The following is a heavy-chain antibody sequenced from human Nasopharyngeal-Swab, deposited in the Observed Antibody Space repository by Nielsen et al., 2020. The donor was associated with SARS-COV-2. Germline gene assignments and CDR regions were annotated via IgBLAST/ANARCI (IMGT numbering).Heavy chain of an antibody. V-gene: IGHV3-74*01. Sequence: GESLKISCAASGFSFSSFWMHWVRQVPGEGLVWVSRIDTGGTRTDYAESVKGRFTISRDNAKNTLYLQMNNLRPEDTAVYYRARDIGGFGGYWGQGTLVTVSS. CDR2: IDTGGTRT. CDR3: ARDIGGFGGY. D-gene: IGHD4-23*01. J-gene: IGHJ4*01. CDR1: GFSFSSFW.